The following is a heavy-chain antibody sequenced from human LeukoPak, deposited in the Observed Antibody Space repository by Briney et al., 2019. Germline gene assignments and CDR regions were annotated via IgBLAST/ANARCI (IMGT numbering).Heavy chain of an antibody. Sequence: SETLSLTCTVSGGSISRYYWSWIRQPPGKGLEWIGYIYDSGSTNYNPSLKSRVTISVDTSKNQFSLKLSSVTAADTAVYYCARDPLGSWYFDLWGRGTLVTVSS. CDR3: ARDPLGSWYFDL. J-gene: IGHJ2*01. D-gene: IGHD3-3*02. CDR2: IYDSGST. CDR1: GGSISRYY. V-gene: IGHV4-59*01.